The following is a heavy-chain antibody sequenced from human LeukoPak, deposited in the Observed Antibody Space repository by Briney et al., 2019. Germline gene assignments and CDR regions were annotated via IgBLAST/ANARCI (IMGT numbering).Heavy chain of an antibody. D-gene: IGHD3-22*01. CDR2: ISYDGSNK. J-gene: IGHJ4*02. CDR1: GFTFSSYT. CDR3: AKDPYYDSSGYYYYFDY. Sequence: GGSLRLSCAASGFTFSSYTMHWVRQPRGKGLEWVAVISYDGSNKYYADSVKGRFTISRDNSKNTLYLQMNSLRAEDTAVYYCAKDPYYDSSGYYYYFDYWGQGTLVTVSS. V-gene: IGHV3-30*04.